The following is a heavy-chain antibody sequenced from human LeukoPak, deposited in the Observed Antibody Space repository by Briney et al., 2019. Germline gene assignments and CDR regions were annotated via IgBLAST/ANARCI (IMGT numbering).Heavy chain of an antibody. CDR1: GASIGSYY. CDR2: ISQNGYT. D-gene: IGHD2-15*01. V-gene: IGHV4-59*08. CDR3: TRHDVVEVIGHGMAV. Sequence: SETLSLTCTVSGASIGSYYWSWIRQPPGKGRGWIGYISQNGYTLYTPSLKSRVTISRDASENQLSLTLSSVTAADTAVYYCTRHDVVEVIGHGMAVWGQGTTVTVSS. J-gene: IGHJ6*02.